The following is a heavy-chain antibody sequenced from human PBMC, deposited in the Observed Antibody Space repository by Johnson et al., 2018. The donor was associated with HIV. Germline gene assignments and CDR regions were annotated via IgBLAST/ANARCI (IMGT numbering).Heavy chain of an antibody. CDR2: INHDGSEK. CDR1: GFMFGTYW. V-gene: IGHV3-7*05. J-gene: IGHJ3*02. CDR3: VRDLPYCSGGFCQTDGFDI. D-gene: IGHD2-15*01. Sequence: VQLLESGGGLVKPGGSRRLSCAASGFMFGTYWMSWVRQGPGKGLEWVGNINHDGSEKYYVGSVKGRFTISRDNTKNSLYLQMNSLRVEDTAVYDCVRDLPYCSGGFCQTDGFDIWGQGTMVTASS.